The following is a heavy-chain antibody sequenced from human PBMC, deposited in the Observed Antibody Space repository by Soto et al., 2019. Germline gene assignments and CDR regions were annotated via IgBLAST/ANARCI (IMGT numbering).Heavy chain of an antibody. Sequence: SETLSLTCTVYGGSFSGYYWTWIRQSPEKGLEWIGEINHSGGTNYNPSLKSRVTISVDTSENQFSLKLSSVTAADTAVYYCARGRYNWNYVGGSSFDPWGQGTLVTVSS. D-gene: IGHD1-7*01. V-gene: IGHV4-34*01. CDR1: GGSFSGYY. CDR2: INHSGGT. J-gene: IGHJ5*02. CDR3: ARGRYNWNYVGGSSFDP.